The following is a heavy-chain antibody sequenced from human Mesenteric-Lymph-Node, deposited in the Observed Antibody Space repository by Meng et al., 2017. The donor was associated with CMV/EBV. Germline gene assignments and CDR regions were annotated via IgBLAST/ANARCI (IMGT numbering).Heavy chain of an antibody. CDR1: GFTFSSDA. D-gene: IGHD6-19*01. V-gene: IGHV3-23*01. J-gene: IGHJ4*02. Sequence: GESLKISCAASGFTFSSDAMSWVRQAPGKGMEWVSAITSGGDYTYYADSVTGRFTISRDNSKNTLYLQMNSLRVDDTAVYYCAKEQWMSWGQGTLVTVSS. CDR2: ITSGGDYT. CDR3: AKEQWMS.